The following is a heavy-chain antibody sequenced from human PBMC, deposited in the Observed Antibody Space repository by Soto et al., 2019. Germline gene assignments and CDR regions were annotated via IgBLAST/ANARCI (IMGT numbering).Heavy chain of an antibody. CDR1: GFTFSSYS. CDR3: LRGGRGYTRDDVLDT. CDR2: ISSTSNPI. V-gene: IGHV3-21*06. Sequence: GSLRLSCVDSGFTFSSYSMNWVRQAPGKGLEWVSSISSTSNPIFYADSVKGRFTISRDNAKSSLYLQMNSLRAEDTAVYFCLRGGRGYTRDDVLDTWGQGTMVTVSS. D-gene: IGHD2-2*02. J-gene: IGHJ3*02.